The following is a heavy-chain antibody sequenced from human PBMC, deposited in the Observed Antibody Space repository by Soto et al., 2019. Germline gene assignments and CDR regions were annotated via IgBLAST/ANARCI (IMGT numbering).Heavy chain of an antibody. Sequence: SETLSLTCAVYGGSFSGYYWSWIRQPPGKGLEWIGEINHSGSTNYNPSLKSRVTISVDTSKNQFSLKLSSVTAADTAVYYCARNLGGPRDSWGQGTLVTVSS. D-gene: IGHD3-16*01. CDR1: GGSFSGYY. CDR2: INHSGST. CDR3: ARNLGGPRDS. J-gene: IGHJ4*02. V-gene: IGHV4-34*01.